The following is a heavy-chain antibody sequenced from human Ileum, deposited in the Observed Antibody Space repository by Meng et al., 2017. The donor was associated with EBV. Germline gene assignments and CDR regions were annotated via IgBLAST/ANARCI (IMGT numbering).Heavy chain of an antibody. J-gene: IGHJ4*02. CDR3: AHRLSGSTWDGGYFDY. CDR1: SLYPITSGVG. V-gene: IGHV2-5*02. Sequence: ESCRQRDSHTSPRTLTVSFFSLYPITSGVGVGWIRRPPGTAPECLAIIYCDNDRRYNPSLKTRIAISKDTSKNQVVLTMTNMGPVDTAIYYCAHRLSGSTWDGGYFDYWGQGILVTVSS. CDR2: IYCDNDR. D-gene: IGHD6-13*01.